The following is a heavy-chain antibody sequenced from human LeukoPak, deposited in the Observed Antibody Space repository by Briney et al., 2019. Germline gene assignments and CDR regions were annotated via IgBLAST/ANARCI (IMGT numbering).Heavy chain of an antibody. CDR2: INSDGSST. Sequence: GGSLRLSRAASGFTFSSYGMHWVRQAPGKGLVWVSRINSDGSSTSYADSVKGRFTISRDNAKNTLYLQMNSLRAEDTAVYYCASDDYGDFFDYWGQGTLVTVSS. V-gene: IGHV3-74*01. CDR1: GFTFSSYG. J-gene: IGHJ4*02. D-gene: IGHD4-17*01. CDR3: ASDDYGDFFDY.